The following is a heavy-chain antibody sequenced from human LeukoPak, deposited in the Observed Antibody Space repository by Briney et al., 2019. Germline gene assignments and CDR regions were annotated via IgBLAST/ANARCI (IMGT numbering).Heavy chain of an antibody. Sequence: ASVKVSCKASGYIFTDYYMHWVRQAPGQELGWMGRINPNSGGTNYAQKFQGRVTMTTDTSTSTAYMELRSLRSDDTAVYYCARAGQRYSYGYSDYWGQGTLVTVSS. J-gene: IGHJ4*02. CDR3: ARAGQRYSYGYSDY. V-gene: IGHV1/OR15-1*04. D-gene: IGHD5-18*01. CDR2: INPNSGGT. CDR1: GYIFTDYY.